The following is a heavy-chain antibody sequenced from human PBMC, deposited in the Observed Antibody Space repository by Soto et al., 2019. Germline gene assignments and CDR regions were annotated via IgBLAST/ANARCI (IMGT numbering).Heavy chain of an antibody. CDR1: GFTFSSYG. CDR2: ISYDGSNK. D-gene: IGHD6-6*01. CDR3: AKGAGPAARRQRGVDY. Sequence: QVQLVESGGGVVQPGRSLRLSCAASGFTFSSYGMHWVRQAPGKGLEWVAVISYDGSNKYYADSVKGRFTISRDNSKNTLYLQMNSLRAEDTAVYYCAKGAGPAARRQRGVDYWGQGTLVTVSS. J-gene: IGHJ4*02. V-gene: IGHV3-30*18.